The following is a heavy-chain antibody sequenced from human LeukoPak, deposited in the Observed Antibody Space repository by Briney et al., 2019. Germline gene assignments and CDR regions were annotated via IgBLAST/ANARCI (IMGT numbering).Heavy chain of an antibody. D-gene: IGHD4-17*01. CDR2: INYSGNT. Sequence: SETLSLTCTVSGGSISSHYWTWIRQPPGKRLEWIGYINYSGNTNYNPSLKSRVTMSVDTSKNQFSLKLRSVTAADTAVYYCARDPTTVTKGFDIWGQGTMVTVSS. J-gene: IGHJ3*02. V-gene: IGHV4-59*11. CDR1: GGSISSHY. CDR3: ARDPTTVTKGFDI.